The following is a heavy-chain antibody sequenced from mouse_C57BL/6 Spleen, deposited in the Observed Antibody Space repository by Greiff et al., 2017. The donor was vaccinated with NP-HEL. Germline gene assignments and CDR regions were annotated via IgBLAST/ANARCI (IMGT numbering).Heavy chain of an antibody. J-gene: IGHJ1*03. CDR3: AIEVLRYFDV. CDR2: IIPNNGGT. D-gene: IGHD1-1*01. V-gene: IGHV1-18*01. Sequence: EVQLQQSGPELVKPGASVKIPCKASGYTFTDYNMDWVKQSHGKSLEWIGEIIPNNGGTSYNQKFKGKATLTVDKSSSTAYMELRSLTSEDTAVYYCAIEVLRYFDVWGTGTTVTVSS. CDR1: GYTFTDYN.